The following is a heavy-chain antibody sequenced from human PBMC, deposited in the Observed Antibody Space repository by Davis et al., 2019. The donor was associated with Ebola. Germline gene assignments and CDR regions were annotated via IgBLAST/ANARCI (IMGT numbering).Heavy chain of an antibody. CDR1: GYTFTSYY. V-gene: IGHV1-69*06. Sequence: SVKVSCKASGYTFTSYYMHWVRQAPGQGLEWMGGIIPIFGTANYAQKFQGRVTITADKSTSTAYMELSSLRSEDTAVYYCARHSGYLLPYGMDVWGQGTTVTVSS. CDR3: ARHSGYLLPYGMDV. CDR2: IIPIFGTA. J-gene: IGHJ6*02. D-gene: IGHD5-12*01.